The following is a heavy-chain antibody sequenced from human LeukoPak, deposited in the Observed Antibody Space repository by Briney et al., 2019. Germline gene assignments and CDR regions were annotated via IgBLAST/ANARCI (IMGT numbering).Heavy chain of an antibody. Sequence: GGSLRLSCAASGFTSSSYWMSWVRQAPGRGLEWVANIKQDGSEKYYVDSVKGRFTISRGNAKNSLYLQMNSLRAKDTAVYYCASRPEKYSYGPNWFDPWGQGTLVTVSS. D-gene: IGHD5-18*01. CDR2: IKQDGSEK. J-gene: IGHJ5*02. CDR3: ASRPEKYSYGPNWFDP. CDR1: GFTSSSYW. V-gene: IGHV3-7*01.